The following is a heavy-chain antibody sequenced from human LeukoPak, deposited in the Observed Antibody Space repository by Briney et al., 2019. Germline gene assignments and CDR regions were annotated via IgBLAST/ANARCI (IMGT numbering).Heavy chain of an antibody. CDR2: INPSGGST. CDR3: ARGLFGRYCSGGSCYPSGFDY. J-gene: IGHJ4*02. CDR1: GYTFTSYY. V-gene: IGHV1-46*01. D-gene: IGHD2-15*01. Sequence: ASVKVSCKASGYTFTSYYMHWVRQAPGQGLEWMGIINPSGGSTSYAQKFQGRVTMTRDTSTSTVYMELSGLRSEDTAVYYCARGLFGRYCSGGSCYPSGFDYWGQGTLVTVSS.